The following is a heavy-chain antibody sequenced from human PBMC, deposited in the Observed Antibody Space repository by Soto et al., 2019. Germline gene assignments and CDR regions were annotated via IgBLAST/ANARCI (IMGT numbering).Heavy chain of an antibody. CDR3: ARDDAPYCGGDCYRSFYYGMDV. V-gene: IGHV1-69*13. CDR1: GGTFSNHA. D-gene: IGHD2-21*02. Sequence: GASVKVSCKASGGTFSNHAISWVRQAPGQGLEWVGGIIPMFPTADYAQRFQGRVTITADDSTTTVYMELSGLRSEDTAMYYCARDDAPYCGGDCYRSFYYGMDVWRQRTTVTVSS. J-gene: IGHJ6*02. CDR2: IIPMFPTA.